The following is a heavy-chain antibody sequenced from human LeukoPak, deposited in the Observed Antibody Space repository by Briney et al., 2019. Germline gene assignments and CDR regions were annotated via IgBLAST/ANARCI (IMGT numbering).Heavy chain of an antibody. J-gene: IGHJ3*02. V-gene: IGHV3-7*03. Sequence: PGGSLRLSCAASGFTVSSNYMSWVRQAPGKGLEWVANIKQDGSEKYYVDSVKGRFTISRDNAKNSLYLQMNTLRAEDTAVYYCARESPSNYDFWSGYYSAFDIWGQGTMVTVSS. CDR1: GFTVSSNY. D-gene: IGHD3-3*01. CDR3: ARESPSNYDFWSGYYSAFDI. CDR2: IKQDGSEK.